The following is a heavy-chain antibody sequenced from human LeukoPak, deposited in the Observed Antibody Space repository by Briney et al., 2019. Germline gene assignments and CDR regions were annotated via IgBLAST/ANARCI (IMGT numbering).Heavy chain of an antibody. CDR1: GYTFTAYY. Sequence: ASVKVSCKASGYTFTAYYLHWVRQAPGQGPEWMGWLNPDSGGTNYAQKFQGWVTMTRDTSISTAYMDLSRLRSDDTAVYYCARALNINWGYDYWGQGTLVTVSS. V-gene: IGHV1-2*04. J-gene: IGHJ4*02. CDR3: ARALNINWGYDY. D-gene: IGHD7-27*01. CDR2: LNPDSGGT.